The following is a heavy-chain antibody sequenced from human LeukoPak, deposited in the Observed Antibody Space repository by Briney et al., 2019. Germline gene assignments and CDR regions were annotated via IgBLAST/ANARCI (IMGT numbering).Heavy chain of an antibody. CDR1: GFTFSNYG. V-gene: IGHV3-23*01. D-gene: IGHD3-10*01. J-gene: IGHJ5*02. Sequence: GSLRLSCAASGFTFSNYGMNWVRQAPGKGLEWVPGITGSGGNTYYADSVKGRFTISRDNSKNTMYLQMNSLRAEDTAVYYCARDLGQYYGTSDNWFDPWGQGTLVTVSS. CDR2: ITGSGGNT. CDR3: ARDLGQYYGTSDNWFDP.